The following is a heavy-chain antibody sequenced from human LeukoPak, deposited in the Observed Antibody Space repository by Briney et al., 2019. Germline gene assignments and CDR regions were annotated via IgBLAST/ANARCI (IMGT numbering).Heavy chain of an antibody. V-gene: IGHV1-18*01. CDR2: ISAYNGNT. J-gene: IGHJ5*02. CDR1: GYTFTSYG. Sequence: ASVKVSCKASGYTFTSYGIGWVRQAPGQRLEWMGCISAYNGNTNYAQKLQGRVTMTTDTSTSTAYMELRSLRSDDTAVYYCARVPLAAAYNWFDPWGQGTLVTVSS. D-gene: IGHD6-13*01. CDR3: ARVPLAAAYNWFDP.